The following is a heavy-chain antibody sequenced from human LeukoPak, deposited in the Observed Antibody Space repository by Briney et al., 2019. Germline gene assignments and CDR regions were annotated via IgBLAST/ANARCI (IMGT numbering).Heavy chain of an antibody. CDR1: GFAFSTYP. V-gene: IGHV3-23*01. Sequence: PGGSLRLSCAASGFAFSTYPMSWVRQAPGKGLEWVSGISGSGGSTYYADSVKGRFTISRDISKNTLYLLMNSLRAEDTAVYYCAKDEGSGWYYFDYWGQGSLVTVSS. J-gene: IGHJ4*02. CDR2: ISGSGGST. CDR3: AKDEGSGWYYFDY. D-gene: IGHD6-19*01.